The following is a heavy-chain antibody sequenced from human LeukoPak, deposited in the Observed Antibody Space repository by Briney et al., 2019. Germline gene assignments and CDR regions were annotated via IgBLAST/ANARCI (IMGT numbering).Heavy chain of an antibody. CDR1: GYTFTSYG. Sequence: ASVKVSCKASGYTFTSYGISWVRQAPGQGLEWMGWISAYNGNTNYAQKLQGRVTMTTDTSTSTAYMELRSLRSDDTAVYYCARDLGCSSTSCYTNLDYWGQGTLVTVYS. CDR2: ISAYNGNT. V-gene: IGHV1-18*01. J-gene: IGHJ4*02. CDR3: ARDLGCSSTSCYTNLDY. D-gene: IGHD2-2*02.